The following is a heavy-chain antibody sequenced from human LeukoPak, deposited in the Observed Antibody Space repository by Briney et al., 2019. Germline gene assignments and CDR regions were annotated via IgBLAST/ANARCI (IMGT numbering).Heavy chain of an antibody. V-gene: IGHV3-48*03. CDR2: ISSSGSTI. CDR3: AAFIAVAGTYYFDY. J-gene: IGHJ4*02. D-gene: IGHD6-19*01. CDR1: GFTFSSYE. Sequence: PGESLRLSCAASGFTFSSYEMNWVRQAPGKGLEWVSYISSSGSTIYYADSVKGRFTISRDNAKNSLYLQMNSLRAEDTAVYYCAAFIAVAGTYYFDYWGQGTLVTVSS.